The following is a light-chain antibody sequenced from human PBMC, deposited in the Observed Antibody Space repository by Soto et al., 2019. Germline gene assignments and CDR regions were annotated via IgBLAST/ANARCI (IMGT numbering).Light chain of an antibody. CDR3: QQRSNWPSIT. CDR1: QSVSSSY. Sequence: ILMTQSPGTLSWSPGERATLTWRASQSVSSSYLAWYQQKPGHAPRLLIYGASSRATGIPDGFSGSGSGTDFTLTISRLEPEDFAVCYCQQRSNWPSITFGQGTRLEIK. J-gene: IGKJ5*01. CDR2: GAS. V-gene: IGKV3D-20*02.